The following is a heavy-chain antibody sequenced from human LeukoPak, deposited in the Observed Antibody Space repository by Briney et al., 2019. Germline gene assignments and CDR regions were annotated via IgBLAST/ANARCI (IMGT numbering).Heavy chain of an antibody. CDR1: GFTFSNYA. D-gene: IGHD3-22*01. V-gene: IGHV3-30*04. Sequence: GGSLRLSCAASGFTFSNYAMHWVRQAPGKGLEWVAVISYDANDKYYADSVKGRFTISRDNSKNTLYLQMNNLRAEDTALYYCARDVLYDSSGYYSDYWGQGTLVTVSS. CDR3: ARDVLYDSSGYYSDY. J-gene: IGHJ4*02. CDR2: ISYDANDK.